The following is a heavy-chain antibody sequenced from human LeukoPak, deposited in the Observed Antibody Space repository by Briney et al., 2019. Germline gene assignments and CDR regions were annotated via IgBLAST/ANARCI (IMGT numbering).Heavy chain of an antibody. V-gene: IGHV4-4*02. J-gene: IGHJ6*02. CDR3: ARDRDYGDYYYYGMDV. CDR1: GGSISSSNW. D-gene: IGHD4-17*01. Sequence: SETLSLTCAVSGGSISSSNWWTWVRQPPGKGLEWVGEIYHSGSTNFNPSLKSRVTISVDTSKNQFSLKLSSVTAADTAVYYCARDRDYGDYYYYGMDVWGQGTTVTVSS. CDR2: IYHSGST.